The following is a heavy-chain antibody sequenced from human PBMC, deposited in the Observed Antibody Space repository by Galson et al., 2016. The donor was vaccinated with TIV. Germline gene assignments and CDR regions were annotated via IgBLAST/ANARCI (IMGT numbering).Heavy chain of an antibody. CDR2: IHSIGNSIGNNYI. CDR3: ARDNSGYFDLDY. D-gene: IGHD3-22*01. J-gene: IGHJ4*02. Sequence: SLRLSCAASGFTFGSYTMNWVRQAPGKGLEWVSLIHSIGNSIGNNYIYYADSVKGRFTISRDNAKNTLSLQMDSLGAEDTAVYYCARDNSGYFDLDYWGRGTLVTVSS. CDR1: GFTFGSYT. V-gene: IGHV3-21*01.